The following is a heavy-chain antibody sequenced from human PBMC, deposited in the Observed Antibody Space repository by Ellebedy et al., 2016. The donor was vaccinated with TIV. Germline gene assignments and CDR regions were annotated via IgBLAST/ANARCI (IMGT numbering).Heavy chain of an antibody. D-gene: IGHD3-22*01. CDR1: GGSFSGYY. CDR3: ARDPSGYFDY. CDR2: INHSGST. V-gene: IGHV4-34*01. J-gene: IGHJ4*02. Sequence: MPSETLSLTCAVYGGSFSGYYWSWIRQPPGKGLEWIGEINHSGSTNYNPSLKSRVTISVDTSKNQFSLKLSSVTAADTAVYYCARDPSGYFDYWGQGTLVTVSS.